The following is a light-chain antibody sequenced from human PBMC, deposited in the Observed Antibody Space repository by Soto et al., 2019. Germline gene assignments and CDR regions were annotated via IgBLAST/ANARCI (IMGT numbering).Light chain of an antibody. CDR2: WAS. V-gene: IGKV4-1*01. Sequence: DIVMTLSPGSLAVSLGERASINCKSSQSVLYSSNNKNYLAWYQQKPGRTPKLLIXWASTRESGVPDRFSGSGSGTDFTLTISSLQDEDVAVYYCQQHYSTFGRTFGQGTKVDIK. CDR3: QQHYSTFGRT. J-gene: IGKJ1*01. CDR1: QSVLYSSNNKNY.